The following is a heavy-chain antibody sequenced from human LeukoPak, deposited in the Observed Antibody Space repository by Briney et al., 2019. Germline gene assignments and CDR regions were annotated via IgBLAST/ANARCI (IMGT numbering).Heavy chain of an antibody. D-gene: IGHD3-22*01. CDR2: ISGSGGST. Sequence: GGSLRLSCAASGFTFSSYAMSWVRQAPGKGLEWVSAISGSGGSTYYADSVKGRFTISRDNSKNTLYLQMNSLRAEDTAVYYCARDPQRITMIVVIDYWGQGTLVTVSS. CDR1: GFTFSSYA. CDR3: ARDPQRITMIVVIDY. V-gene: IGHV3-23*01. J-gene: IGHJ4*02.